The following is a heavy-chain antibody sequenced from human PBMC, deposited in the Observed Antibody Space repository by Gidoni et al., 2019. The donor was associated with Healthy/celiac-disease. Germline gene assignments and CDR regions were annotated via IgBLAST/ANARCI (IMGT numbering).Heavy chain of an antibody. V-gene: IGHV4-59*01. CDR2: IYYSGST. J-gene: IGHJ4*02. D-gene: IGHD3-10*01. CDR3: ARGRGSNDY. Sequence: QLQLQESGPGLVKPSETLSLPCPVPGGSISSYYWSWIRQPPGKGLEWIGYIYYSGSTNYNPSLKSRVTISVDTSKNQFSLKLSSVTAADTAVYYCARGRGSNDYWGQGTLVTVSS. CDR1: GGSISSYY.